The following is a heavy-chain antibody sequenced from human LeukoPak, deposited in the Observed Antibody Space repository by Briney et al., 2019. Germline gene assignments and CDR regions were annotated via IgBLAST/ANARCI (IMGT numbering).Heavy chain of an antibody. J-gene: IGHJ4*02. CDR1: GGTFSSYA. CDR3: ARDIYGGSGTVGLDY. V-gene: IGHV1-69*13. CDR2: IIPIFGTA. Sequence: SVKVSCKASGGTFSSYAIGWVRQAPGQGLEWMGGIIPIFGTANYAQKFQGRVTITADESTSTAYMELSSLRSEDTAVYYCARDIYGGSGTVGLDYWGQGTLVTVSS. D-gene: IGHD3-10*01.